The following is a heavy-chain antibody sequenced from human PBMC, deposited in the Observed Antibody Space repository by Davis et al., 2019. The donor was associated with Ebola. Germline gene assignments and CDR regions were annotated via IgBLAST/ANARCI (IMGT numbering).Heavy chain of an antibody. CDR2: INPYSANT. CDR3: AKRPVDTVPFHSIYYFDY. D-gene: IGHD5-18*01. CDR1: GYTFTSYD. V-gene: IGHV1-8*01. Sequence: ASVKVSCKATGYTFTSYDVNWVRQATGQGLEWMGWINPYSANTGYAQNFRGRVTMTRNTSISTAFLEVSSLRAEDTAVYYCAKRPVDTVPFHSIYYFDYWGQGTLVTVSS. J-gene: IGHJ4*02.